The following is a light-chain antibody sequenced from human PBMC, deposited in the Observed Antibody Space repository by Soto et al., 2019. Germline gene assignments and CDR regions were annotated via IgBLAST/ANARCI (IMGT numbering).Light chain of an antibody. CDR3: QKYNSAPRT. J-gene: IGKJ1*01. CDR2: AAS. Sequence: DIQMTQSPSSLSASVGDRVTMTCRASQGIIDYLAWYQQKPGKAPKLLIYAASTLQSRVPSRFSGTGAGTDFTLTISSLQPEDVATYYCQKYNSAPRTFGQGTKVEIK. V-gene: IGKV1-27*01. CDR1: QGIIDY.